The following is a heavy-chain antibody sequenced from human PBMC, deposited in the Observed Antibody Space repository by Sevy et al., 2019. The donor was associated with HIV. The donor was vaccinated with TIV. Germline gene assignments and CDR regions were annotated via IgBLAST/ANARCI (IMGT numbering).Heavy chain of an antibody. D-gene: IGHD2-21*02. CDR3: ARDLGGYGGNSIDY. V-gene: IGHV1-18*01. J-gene: IGHJ4*02. CDR2: ISAYNGNT. CDR1: GYTFTSYG. Sequence: ASVKVSCKASGYTFTSYGISWVRQAPGQGLEWMGWISAYNGNTNYAQKLQGRVTMTTDTSTSTAYMELRSLSSDDTAVYYWARDLGGYGGNSIDYWGQGTLVTVSS.